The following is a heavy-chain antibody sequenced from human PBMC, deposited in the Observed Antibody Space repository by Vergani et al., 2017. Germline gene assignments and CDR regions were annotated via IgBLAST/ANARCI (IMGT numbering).Heavy chain of an antibody. CDR2: INHSGST. J-gene: IGHJ4*02. Sequence: QVQLQQWGAGLLKPSETLSLTCAVYGGSFSGYYWSWIRQPPGKGLEWIGEINHSGSTNYNPSLKRRVTISVDTYKKQFSLKLSSVTAADTAVYYCARGDPGGIVATIPFDYWGQGTLVTVSS. D-gene: IGHD5-12*01. V-gene: IGHV4-34*01. CDR1: GGSFSGYY. CDR3: ARGDPGGIVATIPFDY.